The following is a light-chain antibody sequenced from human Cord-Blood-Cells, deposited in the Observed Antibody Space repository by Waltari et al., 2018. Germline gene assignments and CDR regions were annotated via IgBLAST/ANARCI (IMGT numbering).Light chain of an antibody. V-gene: IGLV2-23*01. CDR1: SSDAWGYTP. CDR2: EGS. CDR3: CSYAGISTYVV. J-gene: IGLJ2*01. Sequence: SALTQPASVCGFPGPSFTIPCPCTSSDAWGYTPVSCYQQHPGKAPKLMIYEGSKWPSGVSNRFSGSKSGNTASLTISGLQAEDEADYYCCSYAGISTYVVFGGGTKLTVL.